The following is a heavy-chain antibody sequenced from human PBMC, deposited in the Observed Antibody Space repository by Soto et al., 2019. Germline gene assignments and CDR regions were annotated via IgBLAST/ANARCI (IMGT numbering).Heavy chain of an antibody. D-gene: IGHD2-2*01. V-gene: IGHV5-51*01. J-gene: IGHJ4*02. CDR1: GYSFTNDW. CDR3: ARQMNLRQYPLDY. Sequence: GESLKISCKGSGYSFTNDWLAWVRQMPGKGLEVMGIIYPGDSDTRYNPSVQGQFTISADKSISTAYLQWTGLTASDTAMYYCARQMNLRQYPLDYWGQGTLVTVSS. CDR2: IYPGDSDT.